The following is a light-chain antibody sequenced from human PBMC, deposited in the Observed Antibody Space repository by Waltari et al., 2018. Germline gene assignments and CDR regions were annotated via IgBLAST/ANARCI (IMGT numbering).Light chain of an antibody. J-gene: IGKJ4*01. Sequence: AIQLTQSPSSLSASVGDRVTITCRASQDIGSALAWYQQKPGKTLKVLIYDASNLESGAPSRFSGSGSGTDFTLAISSLQPEDFATYYCQQFNSYPLTFGGGTKVEIK. CDR1: QDIGSA. V-gene: IGKV1-13*02. CDR2: DAS. CDR3: QQFNSYPLT.